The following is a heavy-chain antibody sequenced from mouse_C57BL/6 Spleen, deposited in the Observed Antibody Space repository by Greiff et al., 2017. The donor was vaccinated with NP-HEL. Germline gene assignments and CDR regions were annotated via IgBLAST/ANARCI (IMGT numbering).Heavy chain of an antibody. V-gene: IGHV1-80*01. Sequence: QVQLQQSGAELVKPGASVKISCKASGYAFSSYWMNWVKQRPGKGLEWIGQIYPGDGDTNYNGKFKGKATLTADKSSSTAYMQLSSLTSEDSAVYFCARDVDGRGYFDVWGTGTTVTVSS. CDR2: IYPGDGDT. D-gene: IGHD1-1*01. CDR3: ARDVDGRGYFDV. J-gene: IGHJ1*03. CDR1: GYAFSSYW.